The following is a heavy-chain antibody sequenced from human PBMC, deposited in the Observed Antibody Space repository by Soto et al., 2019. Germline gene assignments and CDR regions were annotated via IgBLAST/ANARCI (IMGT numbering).Heavy chain of an antibody. J-gene: IGHJ4*02. Sequence: QVQLVQSGAEVKKPGASVKVSCKASGYTFTGYYMHWVRQAPGQGLEWMGWINPNSGGTNYTQKYQGCVTMTKDTSVSTDHMELSRLRSDATAVYYCARERDDSGDEGPDYWGQGTLVTVSS. CDR3: ARERDDSGDEGPDY. V-gene: IGHV1-2*04. D-gene: IGHD4-17*01. CDR2: INPNSGGT. CDR1: GYTFTGYY.